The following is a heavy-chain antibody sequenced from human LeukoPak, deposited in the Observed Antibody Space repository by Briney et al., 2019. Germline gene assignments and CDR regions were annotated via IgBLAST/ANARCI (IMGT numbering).Heavy chain of an antibody. CDR2: ISDSGGST. Sequence: GGSLRLSCSASGFPFSSYAMHWVRQAPGKGVEYVSAISDSGGSTYYADSVKGRFTISRDNPKNTLYLQMSSLRAEDTAVYFCVRGYSFGPYGMDVWGQGTTVTVSS. D-gene: IGHD2-15*01. CDR1: GFPFSSYA. V-gene: IGHV3-64D*09. J-gene: IGHJ6*02. CDR3: VRGYSFGPYGMDV.